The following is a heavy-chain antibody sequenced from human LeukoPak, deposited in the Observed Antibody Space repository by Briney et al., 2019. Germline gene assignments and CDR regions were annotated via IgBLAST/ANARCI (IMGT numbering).Heavy chain of an antibody. CDR1: GFSFSAYW. CDR3: ARFGYVAAVDV. J-gene: IGHJ4*02. Sequence: PGGSLRLSCAASGFSFSAYWMTWVRQAPGTGLEWVANINPAGSETYYVDPVKCRFSISRDNAKNLVYLQMNSLRAEDTAVYHCARFGYVAAVDVWGQGTPVTVSS. CDR2: INPAGSET. D-gene: IGHD2-15*01. V-gene: IGHV3-7*01.